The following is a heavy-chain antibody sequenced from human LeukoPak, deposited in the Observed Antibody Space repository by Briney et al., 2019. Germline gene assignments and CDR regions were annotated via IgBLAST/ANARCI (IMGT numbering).Heavy chain of an antibody. V-gene: IGHV3-9*01. CDR1: GFTFDDYA. Sequence: PGGSLRLSCAASGFTFDDYAMHWVRQAPGKGLEWVSGISWNSGSIGYADSVKGRFTISRDNAKNSLYLQMNSLRAEDTAVYYCARQFGPYSSGPNWFDPWGQGTLVTVSS. D-gene: IGHD6-19*01. CDR2: ISWNSGSI. CDR3: ARQFGPYSSGPNWFDP. J-gene: IGHJ5*02.